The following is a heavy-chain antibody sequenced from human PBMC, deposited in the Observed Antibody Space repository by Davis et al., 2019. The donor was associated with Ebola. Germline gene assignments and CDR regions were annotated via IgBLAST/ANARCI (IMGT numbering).Heavy chain of an antibody. CDR3: AKDHGGNPGY. Sequence: PGGSLRLSCAASGFTFSSYARHWVRQAPGKGLEWVAVISYDGSNKYYADSVNGRFTISRDNSKNTLYLQMNSLRAEDTAVYYCAKDHGGNPGYWGQGTLVTVSS. D-gene: IGHD4-23*01. V-gene: IGHV3-30-3*01. CDR2: ISYDGSNK. CDR1: GFTFSSYA. J-gene: IGHJ4*02.